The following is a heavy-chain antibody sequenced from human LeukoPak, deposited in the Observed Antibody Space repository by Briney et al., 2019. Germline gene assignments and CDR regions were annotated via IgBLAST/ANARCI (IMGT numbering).Heavy chain of an antibody. CDR1: GGSMGARDW. CDR3: TRRNSLYDAFDI. Sequence: SRTVCLTCARGGGSMGARDWWTWVRQIPGQGPEWVGEVFHTGGRNYSPSLKSRVTVSIDKYKSQFYLQLTSVTAADTGVYFCTRRNSLYDAFDIWGQGTPVA. V-gene: IGHV4-4*02. J-gene: IGHJ3*02. CDR2: VFHTGGR. D-gene: IGHD2-21*01.